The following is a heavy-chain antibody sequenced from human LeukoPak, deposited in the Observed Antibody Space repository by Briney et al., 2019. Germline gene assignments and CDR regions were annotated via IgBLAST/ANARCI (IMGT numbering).Heavy chain of an antibody. Sequence: PGGSLRLSCAASGFTFSSYWMSWVRQAPGKGLEWVANIKQDGSEKYSVDSVKGRFTISRDNAKNSLYMQMNSLRAEDTAVYYCARVMSASVWRSYGSYYYYYYTDIWGKGTTVTVSS. D-gene: IGHD3-16*01. CDR1: GFTFSSYW. CDR3: ARVMSASVWRSYGSYYYYYYTDI. V-gene: IGHV3-7*01. CDR2: IKQDGSEK. J-gene: IGHJ6*03.